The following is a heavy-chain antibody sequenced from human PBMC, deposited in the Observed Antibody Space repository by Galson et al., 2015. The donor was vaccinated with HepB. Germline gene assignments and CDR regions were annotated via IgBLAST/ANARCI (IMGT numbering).Heavy chain of an antibody. J-gene: IGHJ6*02. CDR1: GYTFTSYG. Sequence: SVKVSCKASGYTFTSYGISWVRQAPGQGLEWMGWISAYNGNTNYAQKLQGRVTMTTDTSTSTAYMELRSLRSDDTAVYYCARDGSSGSSILYYYYYGMDVWGQGTTVTVSS. V-gene: IGHV1-18*01. CDR2: ISAYNGNT. CDR3: ARDGSSGSSILYYYYYGMDV. D-gene: IGHD3-10*01.